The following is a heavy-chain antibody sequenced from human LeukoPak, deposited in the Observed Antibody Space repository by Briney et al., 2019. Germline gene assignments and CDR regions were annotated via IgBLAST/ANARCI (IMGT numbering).Heavy chain of an antibody. CDR1: GYTFTNYD. D-gene: IGHD2-2*01. V-gene: IGHV1-8*01. J-gene: IGHJ4*02. Sequence: ASVKVSCKASGYTFTNYDINRVRQAAGQRLEWMGWMNPNSGNTGYAQKFQGRVTMTRNTSISTAYMELSSLKSEDTAVYYCARALRYCSTTSCQYYFDYWGQGTLVTVSS. CDR2: MNPNSGNT. CDR3: ARALRYCSTTSCQYYFDY.